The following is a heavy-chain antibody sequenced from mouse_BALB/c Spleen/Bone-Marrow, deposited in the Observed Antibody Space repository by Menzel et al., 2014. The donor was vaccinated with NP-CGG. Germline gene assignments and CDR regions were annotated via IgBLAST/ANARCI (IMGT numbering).Heavy chain of an antibody. CDR2: INPYNDGT. D-gene: IGHD2-3*01. Sequence: VQLKQSGPELVKPGASVKMSCKASGYTFTAYVMHWVKQKPGQGLEWIGYINPYNDGTNYIEKFKGKATLTSDIPSSTAYMELSSLTSEDSAVYYCVREGWLLRFDYWGQGTTLTVSS. J-gene: IGHJ2*01. CDR1: GYTFTAYV. V-gene: IGHV1-14*01. CDR3: VREGWLLRFDY.